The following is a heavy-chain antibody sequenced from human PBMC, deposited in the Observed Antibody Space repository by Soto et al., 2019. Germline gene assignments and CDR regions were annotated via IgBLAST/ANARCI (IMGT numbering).Heavy chain of an antibody. J-gene: IGHJ5*02. D-gene: IGHD6-6*01. CDR2: IYPGDSDT. Sequence: EVQLVQSGAEVKKPGESLKISCKGSGYSFTSYWIGWVRQMPGKGLEWMGIIYPGDSDTRYSPSFQGQVTISADKSISTAYLQWSSLKASDTAMYYCARLRPSMKIAARHGRENYGFDPWGQGTLVTVSS. CDR1: GYSFTSYW. CDR3: ARLRPSMKIAARHGRENYGFDP. V-gene: IGHV5-51*01.